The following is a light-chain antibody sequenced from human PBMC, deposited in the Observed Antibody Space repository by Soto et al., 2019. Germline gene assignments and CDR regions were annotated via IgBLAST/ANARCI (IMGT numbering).Light chain of an antibody. CDR3: QSSDSRPSGSDV. V-gene: IGLV1-40*01. J-gene: IGLJ1*01. Sequence: QSVLTQPPSVSGAPGQRVTISCTGSSSNIGAGYHVHWYQQLPGAAPKLLIFGDSNRPSGVPDRFSGSKSGTSASLAITGLQAYDEAEYYCQSSDSRPSGSDVFGTGIKLTVL. CDR1: SSNIGAGYH. CDR2: GDS.